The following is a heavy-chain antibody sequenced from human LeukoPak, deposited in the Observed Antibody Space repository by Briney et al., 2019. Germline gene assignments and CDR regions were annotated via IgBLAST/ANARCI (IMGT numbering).Heavy chain of an antibody. CDR3: ARLYGNFQNYYDY. CDR1: GDSISSDNW. J-gene: IGHJ4*02. V-gene: IGHV4-4*02. D-gene: IGHD1-7*01. Sequence: TSETLSLTCAVSGDSISSDNWWGWVRQPPGKGLEWIGEISHSGSTNYSPSLKSRVTISVDQSTNQFSLNLSSVTTADTAVYYCARLYGNFQNYYDYWGQGTLVTVSS. CDR2: ISHSGST.